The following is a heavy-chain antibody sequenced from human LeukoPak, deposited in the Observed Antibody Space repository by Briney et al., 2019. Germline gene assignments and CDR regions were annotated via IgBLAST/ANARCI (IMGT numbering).Heavy chain of an antibody. V-gene: IGHV3-30*18. J-gene: IGHJ4*02. CDR3: AKDRYSYAFEYSDS. CDR1: GFTFSSYN. D-gene: IGHD5-18*01. Sequence: GGSLRLSCVASGFTFSSYNMHWVRQAPGKGLEWVAVISKDKSFEYYGDSVKGRFTISRDNPRNTLYLEMNSLRAEDTAVYYCAKDRYSYAFEYSDSWGQGTLVTVSS. CDR2: ISKDKSFE.